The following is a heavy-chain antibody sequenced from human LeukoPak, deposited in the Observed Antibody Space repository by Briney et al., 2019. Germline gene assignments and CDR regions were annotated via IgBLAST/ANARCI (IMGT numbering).Heavy chain of an antibody. D-gene: IGHD3-3*01. CDR2: ISSSSSTI. J-gene: IGHJ4*02. V-gene: IGHV3-48*01. Sequence: GGSLRLSCAASGCTFSSYSMNWVRQAPGKGLEWVSYISSSSSTIYYADSVKGRFTISRDNAKNSLYLQMNSLRAEDTALYYYAREGVAFDYRGQGTLVTVSS. CDR1: GCTFSSYS. CDR3: AREGVAFDY.